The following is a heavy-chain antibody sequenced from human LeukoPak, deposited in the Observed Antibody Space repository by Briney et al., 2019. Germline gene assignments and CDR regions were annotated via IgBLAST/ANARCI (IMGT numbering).Heavy chain of an antibody. CDR3: ARDYDYFSGHNLDAYDI. D-gene: IGHD2-15*01. CDR2: IKEDGSAK. Sequence: GGSLRLSCAASGLSFSSYWMTWVRQAPGKGLEWVANIKEDGSAKSYVDSVKGRFTISRDNAKNSLYLQMNSLRVEDTAVYYCARDYDYFSGHNLDAYDIWGQGSTVIVSS. CDR1: GLSFSSYW. V-gene: IGHV3-7*01. J-gene: IGHJ3*02.